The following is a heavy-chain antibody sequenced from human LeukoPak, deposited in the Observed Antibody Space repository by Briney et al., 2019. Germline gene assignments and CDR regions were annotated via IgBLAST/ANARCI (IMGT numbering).Heavy chain of an antibody. D-gene: IGHD4-17*01. CDR3: ARAMTGYGDYLYCFDY. CDR1: GGTFSSFP. J-gene: IGHJ4*02. Sequence: SVKVSCKASGGTFSSFPISWVRQAPGQGLEWMGGIIPIFGTANYAQKFQGRVTITADESTSTAYMELSSLRSEDTAVYYCARAMTGYGDYLYCFDYWGQGTLVTVSS. V-gene: IGHV1-69*13. CDR2: IIPIFGTA.